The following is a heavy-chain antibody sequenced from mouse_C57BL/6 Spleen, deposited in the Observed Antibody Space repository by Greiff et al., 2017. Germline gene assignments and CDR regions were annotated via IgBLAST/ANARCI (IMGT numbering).Heavy chain of an antibody. Sequence: QVQLQQSGPELVKPGASVKISCKASGYAFSSSWMNWVKQRPGQGLEWIGRIYPGDGDTNYNGKFKGKATLTADKSSSTAYMQRSSLTSEDSAVYFCARSDYPAWFAYWGQGTLVTVAA. CDR3: ARSDYPAWFAY. J-gene: IGHJ3*01. CDR1: GYAFSSSW. CDR2: IYPGDGDT. D-gene: IGHD2-4*01. V-gene: IGHV1-82*01.